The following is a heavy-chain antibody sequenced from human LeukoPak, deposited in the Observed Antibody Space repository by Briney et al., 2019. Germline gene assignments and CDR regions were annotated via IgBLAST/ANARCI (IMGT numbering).Heavy chain of an antibody. CDR2: INSDWSTT. CDR1: GFTFSSYW. V-gene: IGHV3-74*01. J-gene: IGHJ4*02. CDR3: ARVIYSGWEGELSD. D-gene: IGHD6-19*01. Sequence: AGSLTLSRAASGFTFSSYWMHWVRQAPGKGLVWVSRINSDWSTTSYADSVMGRFTISRDNAKNTLYLQMNSLRAEDTAVYYCARVIYSGWEGELSDWGQGTLVTASS.